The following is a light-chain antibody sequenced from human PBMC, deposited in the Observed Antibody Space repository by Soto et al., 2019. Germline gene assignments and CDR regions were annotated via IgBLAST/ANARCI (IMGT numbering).Light chain of an antibody. CDR1: QSVSTY. Sequence: EIVLTQPPATLSLSPGERATLSCRASQSVSTYLAWYQQKPGQAPRLLIYDASNRATGIPARFSGSGSGTDFTLTISSLEPEDFAVYYCQQRSNWPPPFGGGTKVEIK. CDR2: DAS. J-gene: IGKJ4*01. CDR3: QQRSNWPPP. V-gene: IGKV3-11*01.